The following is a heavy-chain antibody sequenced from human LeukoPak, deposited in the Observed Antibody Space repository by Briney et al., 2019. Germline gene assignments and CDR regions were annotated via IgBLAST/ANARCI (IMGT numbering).Heavy chain of an antibody. D-gene: IGHD2-2*01. CDR3: ARRKRSGCSSTSCLLNWFDP. CDR1: GXSFSGYY. CDR2: INHSGST. J-gene: IGHJ5*02. Sequence: SETLSLTCAVYGXSFSGYYWSWIRQPPGKGLEWIGEINHSGSTNYNPSLKSRVTISVDTSKNQFSLKLSSVTAADTAVYYCARRKRSGCSSTSCLLNWFDPWGQGTLVTVSS. V-gene: IGHV4-34*01.